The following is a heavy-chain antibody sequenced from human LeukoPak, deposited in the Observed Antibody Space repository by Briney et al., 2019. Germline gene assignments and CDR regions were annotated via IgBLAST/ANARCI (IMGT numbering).Heavy chain of an antibody. CDR3: ARGHLVFAY. V-gene: IGHV4-59*01. Sequence: SETLSLTCTVSGGSISDYYWSWIRQPPGKGLEWIGYVYYSGSTSYNPSLKSRVTISVDTSKNQFSLKVSSVTAADTALYYYARGHLVFAYWGQGTLVTVSS. CDR2: VYYSGST. J-gene: IGHJ4*02. D-gene: IGHD6-6*01. CDR1: GGSISDYY.